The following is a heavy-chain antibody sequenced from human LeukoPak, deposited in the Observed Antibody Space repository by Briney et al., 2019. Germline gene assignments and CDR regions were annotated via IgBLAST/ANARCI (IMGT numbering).Heavy chain of an antibody. CDR2: TYYSGST. J-gene: IGHJ3*02. CDR1: GGSISSYY. Sequence: PSETLSLTCTVSGGSISSYYWSWIRQPPGKGLEWIGYTYYSGSTNYNPSLKSRVTISVDTSKNQFSLKLSSVTAADTAVYYCARRRIAVAGTVGAFDIWGQGTMVTVSS. D-gene: IGHD6-19*01. CDR3: ARRRIAVAGTVGAFDI. V-gene: IGHV4-59*01.